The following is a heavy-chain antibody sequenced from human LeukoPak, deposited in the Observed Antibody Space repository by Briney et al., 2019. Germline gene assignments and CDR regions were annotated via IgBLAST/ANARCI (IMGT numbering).Heavy chain of an antibody. V-gene: IGHV3-30*18. J-gene: IGHJ4*02. CDR3: AKLALSGWSGDY. CDR2: ISYDGSNK. Sequence: GGSLRLSCAASGLIFRDYSMHWVRQAPGKGLEWVAVISYDGSNKYYAGSVKGRFTISRDNFKNMLYLQMNSLRAEDTAVYYCAKLALSGWSGDYWGQGTLVTVSS. D-gene: IGHD6-19*01. CDR1: GLIFRDYS.